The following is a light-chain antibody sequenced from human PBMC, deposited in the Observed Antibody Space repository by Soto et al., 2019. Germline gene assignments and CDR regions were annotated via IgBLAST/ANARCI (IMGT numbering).Light chain of an antibody. CDR1: QSVSSN. Sequence: EIVMTQSPATLSVSPGERATLSCRASQSVSSNLAWYQQKHGQAPRLLIYGASTRATGIPARFSGSGSGTDFTLTISGLQSEDFAVYYCQQRSNWWTFGQGTKVDIK. V-gene: IGKV3-15*01. CDR3: QQRSNWWT. J-gene: IGKJ1*01. CDR2: GAS.